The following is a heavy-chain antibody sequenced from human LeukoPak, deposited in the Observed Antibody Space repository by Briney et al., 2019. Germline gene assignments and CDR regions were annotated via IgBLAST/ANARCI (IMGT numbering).Heavy chain of an antibody. CDR3: ARVREQWLVSGGFDP. CDR2: IYHSGST. J-gene: IGHJ5*02. Sequence: PSQTLSLTCAVSGGSISSGGYSWSWIRQPPGKGLEWIGYIYHSGSTYYNPSLKSRVTISVDRSKNQFSLKLSSVTAADTAVYYCARVREQWLVSGGFDPWGQGILVTVSS. CDR1: GGSISSGGYS. V-gene: IGHV4-30-2*01. D-gene: IGHD6-19*01.